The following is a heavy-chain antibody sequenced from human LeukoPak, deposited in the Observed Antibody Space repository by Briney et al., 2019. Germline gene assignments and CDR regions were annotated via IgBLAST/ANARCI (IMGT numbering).Heavy chain of an antibody. J-gene: IGHJ2*01. D-gene: IGHD1-26*01. CDR3: RSGSPEFNWYFDL. CDR2: IRYDGSNK. Sequence: PGGSLRLSCAASGFTFSSYGMHWVRQAPGKGLEWVAFIRYDGSNKYYADSVKGRFTISRDNSKNTLYLQMNSLRAEDTAVYYCRSGSPEFNWYFDLWGRGTLVTVSS. V-gene: IGHV3-30*02. CDR1: GFTFSSYG.